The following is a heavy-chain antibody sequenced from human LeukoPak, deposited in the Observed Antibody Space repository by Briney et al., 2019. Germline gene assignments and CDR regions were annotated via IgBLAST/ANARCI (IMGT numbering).Heavy chain of an antibody. CDR3: ARVAFRDGYNYVDY. CDR2: ISPNSGGT. V-gene: IGHV1-2*02. D-gene: IGHD5-24*01. J-gene: IGHJ4*02. Sequence: ASVKVSCKASGYTFTGYYMHWVRQAPGQGLEWMGWISPNSGGTNYAQTFQGRVTMTRDTSIGTAYMELSRLRSDDTAVYYCARVAFRDGYNYVDYWGQGTLVTVSS. CDR1: GYTFTGYY.